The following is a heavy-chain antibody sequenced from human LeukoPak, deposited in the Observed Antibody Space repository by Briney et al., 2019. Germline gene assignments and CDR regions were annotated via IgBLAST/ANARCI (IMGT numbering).Heavy chain of an antibody. CDR2: ISANNGNT. V-gene: IGHV1-18*01. D-gene: IGHD3-10*01. CDR3: ARDYYYGSGSRPDFDY. Sequence: XSXYTFTSYGISXXRQAPGQGLXXMGXISANNGNTNYAQKLQGRVTMTTDTSTSTAYMELRSLRSDDTAVYYCARDYYYGSGSRPDFDYWGQGTLVTVSS. CDR1: XYTFTSYG. J-gene: IGHJ4*02.